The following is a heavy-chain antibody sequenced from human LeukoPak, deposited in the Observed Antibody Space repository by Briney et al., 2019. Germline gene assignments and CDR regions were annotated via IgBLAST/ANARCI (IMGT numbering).Heavy chain of an antibody. J-gene: IGHJ2*01. CDR3: ARGAAAATRSYWYFDL. Sequence: SETLSLTCTVSGGSISSGSYYWSWIRQPAGKELEWIGRIYTSGSTNYNPSLKSRVTISVDTSKNQFSLKLSSVTAADTAVYYCARGAAAATRSYWYFDLWGRGTLVTVSS. CDR1: GGSISSGSYY. V-gene: IGHV4-61*02. D-gene: IGHD6-13*01. CDR2: IYTSGST.